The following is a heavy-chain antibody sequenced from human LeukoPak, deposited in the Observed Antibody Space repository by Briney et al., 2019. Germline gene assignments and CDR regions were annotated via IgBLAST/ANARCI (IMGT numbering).Heavy chain of an antibody. CDR3: AMYYYDSSGYYYRNLNGY. D-gene: IGHD3-22*01. CDR1: GGTFSSYA. Sequence: SVKVSCKASGGTFSSYAISRVRQATGQGLEWMGGIIPIFGTANYAQKFQGRVTITADESTSTAYMELSSLRSEDTAVYYCAMYYYDSSGYYYRNLNGYWGQGTLVTVSS. J-gene: IGHJ4*02. CDR2: IIPIFGTA. V-gene: IGHV1-69*01.